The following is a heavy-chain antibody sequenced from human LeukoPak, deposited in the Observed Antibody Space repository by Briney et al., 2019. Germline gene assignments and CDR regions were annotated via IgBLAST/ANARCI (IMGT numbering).Heavy chain of an antibody. CDR3: ARLSTVTTSFDY. CDR2: IYTSGRT. Sequence: SETLSLTCTVSGGSVSYYYWNWIRQPAGKGLEWIGRIYTSGRTYYNPSLKSRVSMSVDTSKNQFSLKLSSVTAADTAVYYCARLSTVTTSFDYWGQGTLVTVSS. D-gene: IGHD4-11*01. V-gene: IGHV4-4*07. J-gene: IGHJ4*02. CDR1: GGSVSYYY.